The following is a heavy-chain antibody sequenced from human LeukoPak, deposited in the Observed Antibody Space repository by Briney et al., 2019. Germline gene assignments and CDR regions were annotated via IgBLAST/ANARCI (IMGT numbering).Heavy chain of an antibody. J-gene: IGHJ4*02. D-gene: IGHD2-2*01. CDR3: ARVGYCSSTSCYPRHYFDY. V-gene: IGHV1-18*01. Sequence: ASVKVSCRASGYTFTSYGISWVRQAPGQGLEWMGWISAYNGNTNYAQKLQGRVTMTTDTSTSTAYMELRSLRSDDTAMYYCARVGYCSSTSCYPRHYFDYWGQGTLVTVSS. CDR2: ISAYNGNT. CDR1: GYTFTSYG.